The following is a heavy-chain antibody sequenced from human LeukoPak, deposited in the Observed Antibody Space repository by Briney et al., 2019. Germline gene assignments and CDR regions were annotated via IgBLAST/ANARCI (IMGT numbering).Heavy chain of an antibody. J-gene: IGHJ5*02. Sequence: SQTLSLTCTVSGVSISSGDYYWSWIRQPPGKGLEWIGYTYYSGSTYYNPSLKSRVTISVDTSKNQFSQKLSSVSAADTAVYYCARPYYYDSRIDPWGQGTWVTVSS. V-gene: IGHV4-30-4*01. D-gene: IGHD3-22*01. CDR1: GVSISSGDYY. CDR2: TYYSGST. CDR3: ARPYYYDSRIDP.